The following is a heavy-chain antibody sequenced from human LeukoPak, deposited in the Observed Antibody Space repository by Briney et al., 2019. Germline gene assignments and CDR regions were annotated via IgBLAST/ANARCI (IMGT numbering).Heavy chain of an antibody. Sequence: GGSLRLSCAASGFTFSSYAMSWVRQAPGKGLEWVSVISGSGTNTYYADSVKGRFTISRDNSKNTLYLQMNSLRAEDTAVYYCAKGASGTIRAYYYMDVWGKGTTVTISS. CDR3: AKGASGTIRAYYYMDV. CDR1: GFTFSSYA. D-gene: IGHD2-15*01. CDR2: ISGSGTNT. V-gene: IGHV3-23*01. J-gene: IGHJ6*03.